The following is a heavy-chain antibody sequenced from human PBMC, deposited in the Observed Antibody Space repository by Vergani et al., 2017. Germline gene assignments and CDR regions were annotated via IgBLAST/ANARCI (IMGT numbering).Heavy chain of an antibody. CDR2: ISGSGGST. CDR3: AKANPRNSGYDYLYYYHAMDV. J-gene: IGHJ6*02. V-gene: IGHV3-23*01. Sequence: EVHLLESGGDLVQPGGSLRLSCAAPGFTFNHYAMNWVRQAPGKGLEWVSGISGSGGSTYYAGPVKGRFTISRDSSKNTLYLQMNSLSAGDTAVYYCAKANPRNSGYDYLYYYHAMDVWGQGTTVTVSS. D-gene: IGHD5-12*01. CDR1: GFTFNHYA.